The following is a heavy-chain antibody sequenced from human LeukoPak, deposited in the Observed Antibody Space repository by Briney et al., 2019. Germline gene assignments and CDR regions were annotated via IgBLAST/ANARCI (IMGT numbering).Heavy chain of an antibody. CDR3: ARTFYDTLDSDAFDF. CDR1: GYTFTGYY. D-gene: IGHD2/OR15-2a*01. J-gene: IGHJ3*01. V-gene: IGHV1-2*02. CDR2: INPDSGGT. Sequence: ASVKVSSKASGYTFTGYYMHWVRQAPGQGLEWMGWINPDSGGTNNAQKFQGRVTMTRDTSISTAYMELSRLRSDDTAVYYCARTFYDTLDSDAFDFWGQGTMVIVSS.